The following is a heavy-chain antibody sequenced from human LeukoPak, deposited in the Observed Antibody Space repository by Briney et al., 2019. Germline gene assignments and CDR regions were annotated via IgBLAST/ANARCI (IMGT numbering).Heavy chain of an antibody. CDR3: ARARDFRGYCSGGSCYSGLNYYYGMDV. Sequence: GGSLRLSCAASGFTFSSYGMHWVRQAPGKGLEWVGYIRSKAYGGTIEFAASVKGRFIISRDDSKSIAYLQMNSLRAEDTAVYYCARARDFRGYCSGGSCYSGLNYYYGMDVWGQGTTVTVSS. J-gene: IGHJ6*02. V-gene: IGHV3-71*01. D-gene: IGHD2-15*01. CDR2: IRSKAYGGTI. CDR1: GFTFSSYG.